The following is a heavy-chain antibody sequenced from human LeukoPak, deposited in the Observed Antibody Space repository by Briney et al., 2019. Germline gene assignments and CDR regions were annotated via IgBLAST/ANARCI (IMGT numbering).Heavy chain of an antibody. V-gene: IGHV3-30*02. J-gene: IGHJ4*02. D-gene: IGHD3-22*01. CDR1: GIVFSAYG. CDR3: AKYTGDYYDSSGYQYYFDY. CDR2: IRYDGISK. Sequence: GGSLRLSCAASGIVFSAYGMHWVRQAPGKGLEWAAFIRYDGISKYYADSVKGRFTISRDNSKNTLYLQMNSLRAEDTAVYYCAKYTGDYYDSSGYQYYFDYWGQGTLVTVSS.